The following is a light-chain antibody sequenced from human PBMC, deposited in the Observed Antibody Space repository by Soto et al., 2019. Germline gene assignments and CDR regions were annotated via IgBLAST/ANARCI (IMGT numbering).Light chain of an antibody. J-gene: IGKJ1*01. Sequence: ETVMTQSPATLSLSPGERATLSCRASQTVSSNYLAWCQQRPGQAPRLLIYDASNRATGIPARFSGSGSGTDFTLTISSLEPEDFAVYYCQQRSNWPTFGQGTKVDIK. CDR3: QQRSNWPT. V-gene: IGKV3D-20*02. CDR2: DAS. CDR1: QTVSSNY.